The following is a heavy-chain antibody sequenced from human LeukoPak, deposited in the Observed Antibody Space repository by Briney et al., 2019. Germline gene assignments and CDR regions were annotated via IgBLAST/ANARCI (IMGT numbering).Heavy chain of an antibody. D-gene: IGHD2-2*01. Sequence: ASVKVSCKASGYTFTSYGISWKRQAPGQGLEWMGWISAYNGNTNYAQKLQGRVTMTTDTSTSTAYMELRSLRSDDTAVYYCARARGYCSSTSCWFDLWGRGTLVTVSS. V-gene: IGHV1-18*01. CDR2: ISAYNGNT. CDR3: ARARGYCSSTSCWFDL. J-gene: IGHJ2*01. CDR1: GYTFTSYG.